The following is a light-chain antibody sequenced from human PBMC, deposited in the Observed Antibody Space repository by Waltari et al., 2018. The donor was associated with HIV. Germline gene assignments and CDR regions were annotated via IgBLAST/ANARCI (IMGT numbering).Light chain of an antibody. CDR1: ALPKQY. CDR2: KDS. Sequence: SYELTQPPSVSVSPGQTARITCSGDALPKQYAYWYQQKPGQAPVVVIYKDSERPSGVPGRFSGSKSGNTASLTVSGLQAEDEADYYCSSYAGSGNLLLFGGGTKVTVL. J-gene: IGLJ6*01. CDR3: SSYAGSGNLLL. V-gene: IGLV3-25*02.